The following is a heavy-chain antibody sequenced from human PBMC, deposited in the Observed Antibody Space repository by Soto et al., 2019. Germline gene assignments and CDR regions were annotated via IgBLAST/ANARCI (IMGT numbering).Heavy chain of an antibody. V-gene: IGHV4-34*01. Sequence: QVQLQQWGAGLLKPSETLSLTCAVFGGSFSGYYWRLIRQSPGKGLEWIGEINHAGSTTYNPSLKSRVTISVDTSKNQFTLKLTSVIAADTAVYYCVRSAPYNDFWSGYRPLSNYYYYMDVWGNGTTVIVSS. J-gene: IGHJ6*03. CDR2: INHAGST. D-gene: IGHD3-3*01. CDR3: VRSAPYNDFWSGYRPLSNYYYYMDV. CDR1: GGSFSGYY.